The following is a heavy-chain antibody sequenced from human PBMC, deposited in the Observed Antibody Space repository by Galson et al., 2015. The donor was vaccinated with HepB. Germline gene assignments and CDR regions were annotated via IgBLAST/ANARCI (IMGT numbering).Heavy chain of an antibody. D-gene: IGHD2-2*01. CDR3: ARGTSCSGSSCNPQAFDI. CDR2: IGTIGDP. CDR1: GFTFSSHD. Sequence: SLRLSCAASGFTFSSHDMFWVRQTTGKGLEWVSAIGTIGDPYYSDSVKGRFTISRENAKNSLYLQMNTLSAGDTAVYYCARGTSCSGSSCNPQAFDIWGQGTMVTVSS. J-gene: IGHJ3*02. V-gene: IGHV3-13*05.